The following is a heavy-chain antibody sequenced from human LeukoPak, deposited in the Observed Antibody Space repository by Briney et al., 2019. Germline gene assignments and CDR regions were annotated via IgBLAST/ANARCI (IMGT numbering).Heavy chain of an antibody. CDR3: ARARIAVAAYY. CDR1: GFTVSSNY. D-gene: IGHD6-19*01. Sequence: PGGSLRLSCAASGFTVSSNYMSWVRQAPGKGLEWVSAISGSGGSTHYADSVKGRFTISRDNSKNTLYLQMNSLRAEDTAVYYCARARIAVAAYYWGQGTLVTVSS. CDR2: ISGSGGST. J-gene: IGHJ4*02. V-gene: IGHV3-23*01.